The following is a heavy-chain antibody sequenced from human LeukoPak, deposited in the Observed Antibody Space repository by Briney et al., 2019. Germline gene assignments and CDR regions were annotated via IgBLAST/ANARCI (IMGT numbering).Heavy chain of an antibody. D-gene: IGHD5-18*01. CDR2: IKQDGSEK. Sequence: GGSLRLSCVASGFTFSSRDWMTWVRQAPGKGLEWVANIKQDGSEKNYVDSVKGRFTISRDNAKNSVDLQMNSLRVEDTAVYYCARDHKGYSYGYRGGYYHYYYMDVWGKGTTVTVSS. J-gene: IGHJ6*03. CDR3: ARDHKGYSYGYRGGYYHYYYMDV. CDR1: GFTFSSRDW. V-gene: IGHV3-7*01.